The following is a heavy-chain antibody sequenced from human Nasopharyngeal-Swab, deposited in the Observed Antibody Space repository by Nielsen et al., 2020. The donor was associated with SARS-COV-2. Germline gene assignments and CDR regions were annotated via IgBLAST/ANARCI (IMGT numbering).Heavy chain of an antibody. J-gene: IGHJ4*02. CDR1: GFTFSSYG. CDR2: IWYDGSNK. CDR3: SRCGGSCYTGKDY. D-gene: IGHD2-15*01. V-gene: IGHV3-33*01. Sequence: GESLKISCAASGFTFSSYGMHWVRQAPGKGLEWVAVIWYDGSNKYYADSVKGRFTISRDNSKNTLYLQMNSLRAEDTAVYYCSRCGGSCYTGKDYWGQGTLVTVSS.